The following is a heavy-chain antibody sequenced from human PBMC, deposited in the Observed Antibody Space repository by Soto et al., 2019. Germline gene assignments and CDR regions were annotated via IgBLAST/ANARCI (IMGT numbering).Heavy chain of an antibody. CDR1: GFIVISVF. CDR2: ISDGGNT. CDR3: AKDTLGWAYDFWH. D-gene: IGHD3-3*01. Sequence: EVQLVESGGGFVQPWGSLRLSCAASGFIVISVFMTWVRQAPGKGLELVSTISDGGNTYYANSVKGRFTISRDISRNTLYLQMNSLRAEDTAVYHCAKDTLGWAYDFWHGGQGTLVTVSS. V-gene: IGHV3-66*01. J-gene: IGHJ4*02.